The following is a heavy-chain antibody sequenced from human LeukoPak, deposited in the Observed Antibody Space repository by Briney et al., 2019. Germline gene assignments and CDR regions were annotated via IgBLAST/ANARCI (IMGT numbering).Heavy chain of an antibody. CDR2: IYYSGST. CDR3: AGTNTVTPSYYGMDV. D-gene: IGHD4-11*01. V-gene: IGHV4-59*01. Sequence: PSETLSLTCTVSGGSISSYYWSWIRQPPGKGLEWIGYIYYSGSTNYNPSLKSRVTISVDTSKNQFSLKLSSVTAADTAVYYCAGTNTVTPSYYGMDVWGKGTTVTVSS. J-gene: IGHJ6*04. CDR1: GGSISSYY.